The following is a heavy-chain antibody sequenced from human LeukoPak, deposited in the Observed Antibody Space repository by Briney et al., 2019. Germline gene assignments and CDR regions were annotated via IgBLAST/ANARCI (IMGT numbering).Heavy chain of an antibody. Sequence: GGSLRLSCAASGFSFGNFWMSWVRQAPGRGLQWVASMKGDGSPTYYVDSVKGRFIISRDNARNSLYLQMNSLKTEDTAVYYCTRGRYYYDSSGYHWGQGTLVTVSS. D-gene: IGHD3-22*01. CDR1: GFSFGNFW. J-gene: IGHJ4*02. CDR3: TRGRYYYDSSGYH. CDR2: MKGDGSPT. V-gene: IGHV3-7*03.